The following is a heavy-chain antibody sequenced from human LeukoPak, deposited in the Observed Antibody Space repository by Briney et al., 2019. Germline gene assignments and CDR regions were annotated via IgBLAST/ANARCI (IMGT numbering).Heavy chain of an antibody. D-gene: IGHD1-26*01. CDR3: ANSRYSGSYDY. Sequence: GGSLRLSCAASRFAFSSYAMTWVRQAPGKGLEWVSTISGSSGNTYYADSVKGRFTISRDNSKNTLYLQINSLRAEDTAVYYCANSRYSGSYDYWGQGTLVTVSS. CDR2: ISGSSGNT. J-gene: IGHJ4*02. V-gene: IGHV3-23*01. CDR1: RFAFSSYA.